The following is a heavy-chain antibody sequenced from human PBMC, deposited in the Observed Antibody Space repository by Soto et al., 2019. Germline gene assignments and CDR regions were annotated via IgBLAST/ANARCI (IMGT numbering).Heavy chain of an antibody. CDR1: GFTFSTYS. CDR3: VRDVNYYDSSGHRDY. V-gene: IGHV3-21*01. J-gene: IGHJ4*02. D-gene: IGHD3-22*01. Sequence: EVQLVESGGGLVKPGGSLRLSCAASGFTFSTYSMHWVRQAPGKGLEWVSSISSTSTYIYYADSVKGRFTISRDNAKNQLYLQMNSLRGEDTAVYYCVRDVNYYDSSGHRDYWGQGTLVTVSS. CDR2: ISSTSTYI.